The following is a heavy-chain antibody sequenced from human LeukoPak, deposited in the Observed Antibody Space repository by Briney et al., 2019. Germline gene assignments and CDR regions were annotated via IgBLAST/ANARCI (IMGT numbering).Heavy chain of an antibody. CDR2: ILYTGST. D-gene: IGHD3-22*01. CDR3: ARGQDYCDRGGFVLRGSMDV. V-gene: IGHV4-31*03. CDR1: GGAFSSGGYY. Sequence: SETLSLTCTVSGGAFSSGGYYWSWIRQHPGKGLEWIEYILYTGSTYNNPSLDSRVSILADTSKNQFSLWLSSVTAADTAVYYCARGQDYCDRGGFVLRGSMDVWGQGTTVIVSS. J-gene: IGHJ6*02.